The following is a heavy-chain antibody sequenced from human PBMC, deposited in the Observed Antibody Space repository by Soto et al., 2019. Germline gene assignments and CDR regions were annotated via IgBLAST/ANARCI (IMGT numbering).Heavy chain of an antibody. CDR1: GFTFNTYA. CDR2: ISDSGGNT. J-gene: IGHJ4*02. D-gene: IGHD3-22*01. CDR3: AKDHGSYYDSSTFDY. V-gene: IGHV3-23*01. Sequence: GGSVRLSCAASGFTFNTYAVSWVRQAPGKGLEWVSTISDSGGNTYYADSVKGRFTISRDNAKNSLYLQMNSLRAEDTAVYYCAKDHGSYYDSSTFDYWGQGTLVTVSS.